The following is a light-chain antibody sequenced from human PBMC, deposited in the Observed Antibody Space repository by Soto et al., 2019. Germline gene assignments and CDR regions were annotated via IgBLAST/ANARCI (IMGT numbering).Light chain of an antibody. V-gene: IGKV1-5*03. CDR1: QSIGSW. Sequence: DTQMTQSPSTLSASVGDRVTITCRASQSIGSWLAWYQQKPGKAPKLLIYKTSILENGVPSRFSGSGSGTEFTLTISSLHPDDFATYYCQQYNTYSWTFGQGTKVDIK. CDR2: KTS. CDR3: QQYNTYSWT. J-gene: IGKJ1*01.